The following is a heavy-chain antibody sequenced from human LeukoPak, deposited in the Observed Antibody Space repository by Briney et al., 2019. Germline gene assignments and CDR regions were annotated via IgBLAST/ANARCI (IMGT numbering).Heavy chain of an antibody. Sequence: PSETLSLTCTVSGGSISSCSYYWGWIRQPPGKGLEWIGSIYCSGSTYYNPSLKSRVTISVDTSKNQFSLKLSSVTAADTAVYYCARDLLPDIVATISYFDYWGQGTLVTVSS. CDR3: ARDLLPDIVATISYFDY. CDR2: IYCSGST. D-gene: IGHD5-12*01. CDR1: GGSISSCSYY. J-gene: IGHJ4*02. V-gene: IGHV4-39*07.